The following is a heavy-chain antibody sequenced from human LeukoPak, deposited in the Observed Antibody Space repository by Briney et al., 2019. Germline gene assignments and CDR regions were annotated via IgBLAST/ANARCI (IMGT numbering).Heavy chain of an antibody. CDR1: GGSISSYY. V-gene: IGHV4-59*01. J-gene: IGHJ4*02. D-gene: IGHD6-13*01. CDR2: IYYSGST. CDR3: ARASYQQLRGEEYYFGY. Sequence: SETLSLTCTVSGGSISSYYWSWIRQPPGKGLEWIGYIYYSGSTNYNPSLKSRVTISVDTSKNQFSLKLSSVTAADTAVYYCARASYQQLRGEEYYFGYWGQGTLVTVSS.